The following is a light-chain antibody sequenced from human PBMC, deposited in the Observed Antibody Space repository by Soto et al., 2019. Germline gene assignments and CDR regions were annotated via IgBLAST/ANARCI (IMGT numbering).Light chain of an antibody. CDR2: DVS. J-gene: IGLJ1*01. CDR1: SSDVGGYHY. Sequence: QSALTQPRSVSGSPGQSVTISCTGTSSDVGGYHYVSWYQQHPGKAPKVLIYDVSKRPSGVPDRFSGSKSGNTASLTISGLQADDEADYYCCSYAGSYIYVFGTGTKVTVL. V-gene: IGLV2-11*01. CDR3: CSYAGSYIYV.